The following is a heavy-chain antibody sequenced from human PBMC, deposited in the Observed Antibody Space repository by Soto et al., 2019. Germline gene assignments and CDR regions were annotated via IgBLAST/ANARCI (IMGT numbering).Heavy chain of an antibody. J-gene: IGHJ4*02. D-gene: IGHD3-10*01. V-gene: IGHV1-69*01. CDR2: INPLFGTA. Sequence: QVQLVQSGADVKKPGSSVKVSCQASGVTFSSETLGWVRQAPGQGLEWVGGINPLFGTASYAQKFQGRVTITADESTSTVYTELSSLRSDDTAVYFCATELGENPASPFDAWGQGTLVTVSS. CDR1: GVTFSSET. CDR3: ATELGENPASPFDA.